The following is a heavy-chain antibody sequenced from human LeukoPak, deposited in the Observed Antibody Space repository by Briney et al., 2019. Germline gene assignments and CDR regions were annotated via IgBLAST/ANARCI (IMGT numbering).Heavy chain of an antibody. CDR2: ISSSSSYI. Sequence: GGSLRLSCAASGFTISSYSMNWVRQAPGKGLEWVSSISSSSSYIYYADSVKGRFTISRDNAKNSLYLQMNSLRAEDTAVYYCARSPGELQYYFDYWGQGTLVTVSS. V-gene: IGHV3-21*01. J-gene: IGHJ4*02. CDR3: ARSPGELQYYFDY. D-gene: IGHD1-26*01. CDR1: GFTISSYS.